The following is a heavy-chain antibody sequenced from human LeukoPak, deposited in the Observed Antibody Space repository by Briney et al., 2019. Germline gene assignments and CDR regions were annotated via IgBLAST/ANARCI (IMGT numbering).Heavy chain of an antibody. V-gene: IGHV1-2*02. CDR2: IDSNTGDT. D-gene: IGHD1-26*01. Sequence: ASVTVSCKASGYTFTAYYLHWVRQAPGQGLEWMGWIDSNTGDTKYTQKFQGRVSMTRDTSFSTAYMELSRLTSDDTAVYYCARDRAISERYSGRYFHDYWGQGSLVTVSS. CDR1: GYTFTAYY. J-gene: IGHJ4*02. CDR3: ARDRAISERYSGRYFHDY.